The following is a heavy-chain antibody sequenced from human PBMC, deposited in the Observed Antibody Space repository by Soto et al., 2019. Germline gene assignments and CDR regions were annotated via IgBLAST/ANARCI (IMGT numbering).Heavy chain of an antibody. CDR3: SRLTATGLDY. CDR1: GFSLSTSGVG. V-gene: IGHV2-5*02. Sequence: QITLKESGPPLVKPTQTLTLTCTFSGFSLSTSGVGVGWIRQPPGKALEWLALIYWDDDKRYSPYLKSRLTITKDTSKDPVVLTMTNMDPVDTATYYCSRLTATGLDYWGQGALVTVSS. CDR2: IYWDDDK. J-gene: IGHJ4*02. D-gene: IGHD6-13*01.